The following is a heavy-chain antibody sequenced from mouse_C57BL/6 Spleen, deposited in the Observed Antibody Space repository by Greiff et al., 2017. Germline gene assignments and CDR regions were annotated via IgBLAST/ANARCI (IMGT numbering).Heavy chain of an antibody. Sequence: VQLQQSGAELVRPGASVTLSCKASGYTFTDYEMHWVKQTPVHGLEWIGAIDPETGGTAYNQKFKGKAILTADKSSSTAYMELRGLTSEDSAVYYCTRSYGSSPRYFDVWGTGTTVTVSS. CDR2: IDPETGGT. CDR3: TRSYGSSPRYFDV. J-gene: IGHJ1*03. D-gene: IGHD1-1*01. V-gene: IGHV1-15*01. CDR1: GYTFTDYE.